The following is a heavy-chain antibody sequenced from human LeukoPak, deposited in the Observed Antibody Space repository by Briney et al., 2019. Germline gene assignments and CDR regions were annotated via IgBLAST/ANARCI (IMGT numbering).Heavy chain of an antibody. CDR3: ASSCSGGSCYSPWFDP. V-gene: IGHV4-61*09. J-gene: IGHJ5*02. D-gene: IGHD2-15*01. CDR1: GGSISSGSYY. CDR2: NYTSGST. Sequence: PSETLSLPFTVSGGSISSGSYYWSWIRPPPGKGPEWIGHNYTSGSTNYNPSLKNPVPQSVDTSKNQFSLKPSSVTPAETAVDYCASSCSGGSCYSPWFDPWGQGTLVTVSS.